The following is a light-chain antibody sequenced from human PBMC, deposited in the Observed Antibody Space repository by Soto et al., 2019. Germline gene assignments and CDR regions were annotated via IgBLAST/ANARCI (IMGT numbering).Light chain of an antibody. CDR1: QSISSW. CDR2: DAS. Sequence: DIQMTQSPSTLSASVGDRVTITCRASQSISSWLAWYQQKPGKAPKILIYDASSLESGVPSRCSGSGSGTEFTLTISSRQPDDFASYYRQDYNSYRYTFGQGTKLEIK. CDR3: QDYNSYRYT. J-gene: IGKJ2*01. V-gene: IGKV1-5*01.